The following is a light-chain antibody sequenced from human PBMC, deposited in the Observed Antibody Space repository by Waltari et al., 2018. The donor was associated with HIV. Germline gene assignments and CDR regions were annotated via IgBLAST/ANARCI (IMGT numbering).Light chain of an antibody. CDR1: KNNVGFQG. Sequence: QAGLTQPPSVSKALKQTATLTCTGDKNNVGFQGAACLKHRQGRPPKLLSYRGNNRPSGVPDRFSASTSGNTVSLNITGLQADDEADYFCSSWDTRLNGWVFGGGTHLTVL. CDR3: SSWDTRLNGWV. CDR2: RGN. J-gene: IGLJ3*02. V-gene: IGLV10-54*04.